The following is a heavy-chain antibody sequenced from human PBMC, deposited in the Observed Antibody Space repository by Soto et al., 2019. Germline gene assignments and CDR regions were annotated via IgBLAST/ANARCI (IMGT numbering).Heavy chain of an antibody. J-gene: IGHJ4*02. CDR1: GGTFSSYA. CDR2: IIPIFGTA. V-gene: IGHV1-69*13. D-gene: IGHD6-19*01. CDR3: ARAPPIAVAGTRYYFDY. Sequence: SVKVSCKASGGTFSSYAISWVRQAPGQGLEWMGGIIPIFGTANYAQKFQGRVTITADESTSTAYMELSSLRSEDTAVYYCARAPPIAVAGTRYYFDYWGQGTLVTVSS.